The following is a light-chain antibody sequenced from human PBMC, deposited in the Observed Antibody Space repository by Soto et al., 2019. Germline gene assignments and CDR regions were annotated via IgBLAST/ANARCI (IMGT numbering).Light chain of an antibody. V-gene: IGKV1-39*01. CDR3: QQSYITPPYT. J-gene: IGKJ2*01. CDR2: AAS. Sequence: DIQMTQSPSSLSASVGDIVTITCRARQNIDSYLNWYQLKPGKAPKLLIYAASSLQSGVPPRFSGGGSGTDFTLTISSLQPEDFATYYCQQSYITPPYTFGQGTKLEIK. CDR1: QNIDSY.